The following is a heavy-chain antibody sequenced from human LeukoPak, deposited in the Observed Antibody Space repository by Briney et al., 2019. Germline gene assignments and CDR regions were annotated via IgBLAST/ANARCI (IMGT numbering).Heavy chain of an antibody. J-gene: IGHJ4*02. V-gene: IGHV4-4*07. CDR3: ARYDCGGDCYLDY. D-gene: IGHD2-21*02. CDR2: IYTSGST. Sequence: SSETLSLTCTVSGGSISSYYWSWIRQPAGKGLEWIGRIYTSGSTNYNPSLKGRVTISVDKSKNQFSLKLSSVTAADTAVYYCARYDCGGDCYLDYWGQGTLVTVSS. CDR1: GGSISSYY.